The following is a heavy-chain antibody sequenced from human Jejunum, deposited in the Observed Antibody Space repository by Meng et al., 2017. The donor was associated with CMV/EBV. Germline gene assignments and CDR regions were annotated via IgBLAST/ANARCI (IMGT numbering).Heavy chain of an antibody. V-gene: IGHV5-51*01. CDR3: AVRWRSGDLFYYDY. Sequence: SGSRFATSWVAWVRQMPGKGLEWMGIIHPGESETLYSPSLQGQVTISADKSINTAYLQWSSLKASDTAMYYCAVRWRSGDLFYYDYWGQGTLVTVSS. CDR1: GSRFATSW. D-gene: IGHD2-21*01. CDR2: IHPGESET. J-gene: IGHJ4*02.